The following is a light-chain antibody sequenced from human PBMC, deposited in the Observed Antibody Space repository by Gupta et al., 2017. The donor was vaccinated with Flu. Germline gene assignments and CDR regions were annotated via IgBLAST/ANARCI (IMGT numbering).Light chain of an antibody. J-gene: IGKJ1*01. CDR1: QSVSSSY. CDR2: GAS. Sequence: TQSPGTLSLSPGERATLSCRASQSVSSSYLAWYQQKPGQAPRLLIYGASSRATGIPDRFSGSGSGTDFTLTISRLEPEDFAVYYCQQYGSSPRTFGQGTKVEIK. CDR3: QQYGSSPRT. V-gene: IGKV3-20*01.